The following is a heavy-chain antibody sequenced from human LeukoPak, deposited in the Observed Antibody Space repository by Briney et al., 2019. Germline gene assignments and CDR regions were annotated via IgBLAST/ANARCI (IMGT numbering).Heavy chain of an antibody. CDR3: AKAPREYCSSTSCPNWFDS. J-gene: IGHJ5*01. V-gene: IGHV3-23*01. CDR1: GFTFSSYS. Sequence: GGSLRLSCAASGFTFSSYSMNWVRQAPGKGLQWVSALSGSGGSTYYADPVKGRFTISRDNSKNTLYLQMSSLRAEDTAVYFCAKAPREYCSSTSCPNWFDSWGQGTLVTVSS. D-gene: IGHD2-2*01. CDR2: LSGSGGST.